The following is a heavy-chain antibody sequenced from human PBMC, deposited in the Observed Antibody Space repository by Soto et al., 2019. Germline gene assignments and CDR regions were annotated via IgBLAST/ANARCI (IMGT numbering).Heavy chain of an antibody. D-gene: IGHD3-10*01. Sequence: DTLSLTRSVSGDSVNNHYWNGIQQSPGKGLEWIGNIYDSGSTNYSPALKSRVSMSVDTSKNLFYLKMNSVTAADTALYYCVRSSMVQVDYFDFWGQGNVVTVS. V-gene: IGHV4-59*02. J-gene: IGHJ4*02. CDR3: VRSSMVQVDYFDF. CDR1: GDSVNNHY. CDR2: IYDSGST.